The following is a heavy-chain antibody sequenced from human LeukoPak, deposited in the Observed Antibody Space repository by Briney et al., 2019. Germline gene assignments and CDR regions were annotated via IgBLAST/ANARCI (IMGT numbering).Heavy chain of an antibody. CDR2: IYRSGST. CDR1: GYSISSGYY. D-gene: IGHD6-13*01. CDR3: ARQGGSSSPYYYYYMDV. Sequence: SETLSLTCAVSGYSISSGYYWGWFRQPPGKGLEWIWTIYRSGSTYSNPSLKSRLTISVDTSKNQFSLKLNSLTAADTAVYYCARQGGSSSPYYYYYMDVWGKGTTVTVPS. V-gene: IGHV4-38-2*01. J-gene: IGHJ6*03.